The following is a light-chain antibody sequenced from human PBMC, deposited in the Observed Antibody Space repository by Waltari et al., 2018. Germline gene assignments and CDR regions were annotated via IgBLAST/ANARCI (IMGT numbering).Light chain of an antibody. Sequence: DIVMTQSPATLSVSPGERVTLSCRASQNIAAAAAWYQQKPGQSPRPLLYGPSLRATGLPARVSGGGSGTEFTLTISSLQSEDFAVYYCQQYASRPFTFGQGTRLEMK. V-gene: IGKV3-15*01. CDR1: QNIAAA. J-gene: IGKJ5*01. CDR3: QQYASRPFT. CDR2: GPS.